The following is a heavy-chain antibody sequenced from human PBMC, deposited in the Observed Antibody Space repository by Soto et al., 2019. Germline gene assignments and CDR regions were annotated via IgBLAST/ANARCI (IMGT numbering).Heavy chain of an antibody. V-gene: IGHV5-51*01. Sequence: GESLKISCKGSGYPFTEYWIGLVRQLPGKGLEWMGITYPGDSDTRYSPSFQGHVTITVNKSTSTAYLQWNTLKASDTAMYYCPRHTSNFRYYNDDMEVWGQGTSLTVSS. CDR1: GYPFTEYW. CDR2: TYPGDSDT. D-gene: IGHD3-3*01. CDR3: PRHTSNFRYYNDDMEV. J-gene: IGHJ6*02.